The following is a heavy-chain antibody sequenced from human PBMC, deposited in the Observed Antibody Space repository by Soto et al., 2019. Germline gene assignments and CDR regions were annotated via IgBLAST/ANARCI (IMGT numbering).Heavy chain of an antibody. CDR3: AGGDTAMVLDYYGMDV. CDR2: ISSSSSYI. J-gene: IGHJ6*02. V-gene: IGHV3-21*01. D-gene: IGHD5-18*01. Sequence: GGSLRLSCAASGFTFSSYSMNWVRQAPGKGLEWVSSISSSSSYIYYADSVKGRFTISRDNAKNSLYLQMNSLRAEDTAVYYCAGGDTAMVLDYYGMDVWGQGTTVTVSS. CDR1: GFTFSSYS.